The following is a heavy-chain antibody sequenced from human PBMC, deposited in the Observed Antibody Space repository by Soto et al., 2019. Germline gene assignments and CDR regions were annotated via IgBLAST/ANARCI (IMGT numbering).Heavy chain of an antibody. CDR1: GFTFSSSG. J-gene: IGHJ4*02. Sequence: PGGSLRLSCAASGFTFSSSGMHWVRQAPGKGLEWVAVISYDGNNKYYADSVKGRFTISRDNSKNTLYLQMNSLRVEDTAVYYCAKDSPTSSYSGDYALDYWGQGTLVTVSS. CDR3: AKDSPTSSYSGDYALDY. CDR2: ISYDGNNK. D-gene: IGHD4-17*01. V-gene: IGHV3-30*18.